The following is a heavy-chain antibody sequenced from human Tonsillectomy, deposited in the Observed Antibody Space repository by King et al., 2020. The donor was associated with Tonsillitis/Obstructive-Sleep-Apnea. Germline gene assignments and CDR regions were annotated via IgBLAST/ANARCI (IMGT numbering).Heavy chain of an antibody. CDR2: IDPSSGDT. J-gene: IGHJ5*02. CDR1: GYTIIGYS. V-gene: IGHV1-2*06. Sequence: VQLVESGAEVKKPGASVKVSCQASGYTIIGYSIHWVRQAPGQGLEWVGRIDPSSGDTKLAQKFQGRFTLTRDTSITTAFLELNNLTSDDTALYFCARDPTGQSQMQILNPWGQGTLVTVSS. CDR3: ARDPTGQSQMQILNP. D-gene: IGHD3-10*01.